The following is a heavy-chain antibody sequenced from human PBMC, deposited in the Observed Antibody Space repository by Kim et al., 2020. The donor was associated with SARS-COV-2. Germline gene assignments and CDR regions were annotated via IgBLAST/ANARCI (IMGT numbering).Heavy chain of an antibody. CDR1: GGSFSGYY. D-gene: IGHD3-10*01. J-gene: IGHJ4*02. CDR2: INHSGST. CDR3: ARRTVNYYGSGSPRGYFDY. V-gene: IGHV4-34*01. Sequence: SETLSLTCAVYGGSFSGYYWSWIRQPPGKGLEWIGEINHSGSTNYNPSLKSRVTISVDTSKNQFSLKLSSVTAADTAVYYCARRTVNYYGSGSPRGYFDYWGQGTLVTVSS.